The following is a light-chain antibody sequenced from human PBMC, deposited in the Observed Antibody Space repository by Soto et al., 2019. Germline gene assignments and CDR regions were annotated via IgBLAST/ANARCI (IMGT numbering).Light chain of an antibody. CDR1: QSINRH. CDR3: QQYNLYST. V-gene: IGKV1-5*03. CDR2: VAS. J-gene: IGKJ1*01. Sequence: DNQMTQSPSTLSASVGDRVTIACRASQSINRHLAWYQQKPGKAPKLLIYVASSLNSGVPSRFSGSGSGTEFTLTISNLQPDDFATYYCQQYNLYSTFGQGTKVEIK.